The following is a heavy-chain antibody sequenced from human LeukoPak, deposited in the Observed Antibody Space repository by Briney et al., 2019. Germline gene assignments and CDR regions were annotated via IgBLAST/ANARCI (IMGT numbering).Heavy chain of an antibody. CDR3: ERGTGAYCY. Sequence: PGGSLRLSCAASGFTFSSYTMTWVRQAPGKVLEWLSCISSSGGTIFYADSVKGRFTISRDNAKNSLYLQMNSLRDEDTAVYYCERGTGAYCYWGQGTLVTVPS. J-gene: IGHJ4*02. CDR1: GFTFSSYT. CDR2: ISSSGGTI. V-gene: IGHV3-48*02. D-gene: IGHD3-16*01.